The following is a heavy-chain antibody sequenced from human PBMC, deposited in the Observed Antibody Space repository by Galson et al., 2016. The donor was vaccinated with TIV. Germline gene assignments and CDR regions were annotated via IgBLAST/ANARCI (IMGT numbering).Heavy chain of an antibody. V-gene: IGHV1-3*01. CDR1: VYTFTSYA. J-gene: IGHJ5*02. D-gene: IGHD6-19*01. Sequence: SVKVSCKASVYTFTSYAMHWVRQAPGQGLERMGWINAGNGNTKYSQKFQGRVTITRDTSASTAYMELSSLRSEDTAVYYCARSRSSGWSWFDPWGQGTLVTVSS. CDR2: INAGNGNT. CDR3: ARSRSSGWSWFDP.